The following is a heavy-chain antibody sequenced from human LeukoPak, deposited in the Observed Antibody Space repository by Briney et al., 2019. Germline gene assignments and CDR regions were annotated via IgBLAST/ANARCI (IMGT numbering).Heavy chain of an antibody. D-gene: IGHD5-24*01. V-gene: IGHV3-23*01. CDR2: ISDRGDRQ. Sequence: GGSLRLSCAASGFTFTNYAMSWVREAPGKGLEWVSAISDRGDRQYYADSVKGRFTISRDNSMNTLRLQMNSLSVEDTAVYYCVVYTGGYRSQFWGQGTLVTVSS. J-gene: IGHJ4*02. CDR3: VVYTGGYRSQF. CDR1: GFTFTNYA.